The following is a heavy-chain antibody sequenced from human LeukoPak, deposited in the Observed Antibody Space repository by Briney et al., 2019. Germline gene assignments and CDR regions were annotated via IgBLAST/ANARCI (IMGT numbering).Heavy chain of an antibody. CDR2: IRYDGNNK. CDR1: GFTFSYYG. V-gene: IGHV3-30*02. J-gene: IGHJ4*02. D-gene: IGHD2-21*02. CDR3: ATVHCGGDCYYHLYYFDY. Sequence: PGGSLRLSCAASGFTFSYYGMHWVRQAPGKGLEWVAFIRYDGNNKYYGDSVKGRFTISRDNSKNTLYLQMNSLRAEDTAVYYCATVHCGGDCYYHLYYFDYWGQGTLVTVSS.